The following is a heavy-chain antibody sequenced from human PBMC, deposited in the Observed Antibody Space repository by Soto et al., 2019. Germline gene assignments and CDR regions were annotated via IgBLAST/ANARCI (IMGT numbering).Heavy chain of an antibody. Sequence: SETLSLTCTVSGGSISSYYWSWIRQPPGKGLEWIGYIYYIGSTNYNPSLRSRVTISVDTSKNQFSLKLSSVTAADTAVYYCARGLRRQLLNWFDPWGQGTLVTVSS. CDR3: ARGLRRQLLNWFDP. CDR1: GGSISSYY. J-gene: IGHJ5*02. CDR2: IYYIGST. V-gene: IGHV4-59*01. D-gene: IGHD2-2*01.